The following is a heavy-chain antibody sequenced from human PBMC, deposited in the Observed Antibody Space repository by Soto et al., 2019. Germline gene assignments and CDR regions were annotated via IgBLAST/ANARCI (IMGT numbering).Heavy chain of an antibody. D-gene: IGHD5-12*01. Sequence: GESLKISCKGSGYSFTSYWISWVRQMPGKGLEWMGRIDPSDSYTSYSPSFQGHVTISADRSISTAYLQWSSLKASDTAMYYCARLERYTGYELHFDYWGQGTQVTVSS. CDR2: IDPSDSYT. V-gene: IGHV5-10-1*01. CDR1: GYSFTSYW. CDR3: ARLERYTGYELHFDY. J-gene: IGHJ4*02.